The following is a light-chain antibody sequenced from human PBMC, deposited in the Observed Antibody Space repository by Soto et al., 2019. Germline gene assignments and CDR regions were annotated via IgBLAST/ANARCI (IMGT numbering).Light chain of an antibody. Sequence: EIVLTQSPATLSLSPGERATLSCRASQSVSSYLAWYQQKPAQAPRLLMSDASNSAPGIPARFSGSGSGTDFPLTISSLEPEVFAVYYCQQRSNWPLTFGGGTKVEIK. CDR3: QQRSNWPLT. CDR1: QSVSSY. J-gene: IGKJ4*01. CDR2: DAS. V-gene: IGKV3-11*01.